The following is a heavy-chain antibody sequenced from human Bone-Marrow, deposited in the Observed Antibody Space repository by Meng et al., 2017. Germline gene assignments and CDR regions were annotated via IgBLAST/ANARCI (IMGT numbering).Heavy chain of an antibody. CDR3: ARVIYRPSGHNYFDP. CDR2: IYHSGST. V-gene: IGHV4-4*02. D-gene: IGHD1-26*01. J-gene: IGHJ5*02. Sequence: QVQLQESGPGPVKPSGTLSLTCAVSGGSISSPNWWSWVRQPPGRGLEWIGEIYHSGSTTYNPSLLSRVTISVDKSKNQFSLKLSSVTAADTAIYYCARVIYRPSGHNYFDPWGQGTLVTVSS. CDR1: GGSISSPNW.